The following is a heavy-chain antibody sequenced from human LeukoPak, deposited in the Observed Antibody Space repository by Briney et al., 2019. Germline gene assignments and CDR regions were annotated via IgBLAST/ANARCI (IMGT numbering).Heavy chain of an antibody. D-gene: IGHD3-22*01. V-gene: IGHV3-30*04. CDR3: AKVGAMILQHYFDY. CDR1: GFTFSSYA. CDR2: ISYDGSNK. J-gene: IGHJ4*02. Sequence: GRSLRLSCAASGFTFSSYAMHWVRQAPGKGLEWVAVISYDGSNKYYADSVKGRFTISRDNSKNTLYLQMNSLRAGDTAVYYCAKVGAMILQHYFDYWGQGTLVTVSS.